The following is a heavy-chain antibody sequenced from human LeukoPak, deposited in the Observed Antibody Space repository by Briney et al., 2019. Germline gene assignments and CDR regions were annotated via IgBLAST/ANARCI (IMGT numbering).Heavy chain of an antibody. D-gene: IGHD3-10*01. CDR1: RFTFSDYC. Sequence: GGSLRLSCAASRFTFSDYCMSWIRQAPGMGLEWLSYISSSGSTIYYADSVKGRFTISRDNSKNTLYLQMNSLRAEDTAVYYCAKFDYYGSGSSQTPTFDYWGQGTLVTVSS. CDR3: AKFDYYGSGSSQTPTFDY. J-gene: IGHJ4*02. CDR2: ISSSGSTI. V-gene: IGHV3-11*01.